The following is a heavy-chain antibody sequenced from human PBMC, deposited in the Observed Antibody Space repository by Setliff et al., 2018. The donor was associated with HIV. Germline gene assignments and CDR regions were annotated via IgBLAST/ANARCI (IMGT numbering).Heavy chain of an antibody. Sequence: ASVKVSCKVSGYTFTDYYMHWVQQAPGKGLEWVGLVDPENGETIYAEKFQDRVTMTTDTSTSTAYMELRSLRSDDTAVYYCARGSEYSGSYYPDYCDYWGQGTLVTVS. CDR2: VDPENGET. CDR1: GYTFTDYY. V-gene: IGHV1-69-2*01. J-gene: IGHJ4*02. D-gene: IGHD1-26*01. CDR3: ARGSEYSGSYYPDYCDY.